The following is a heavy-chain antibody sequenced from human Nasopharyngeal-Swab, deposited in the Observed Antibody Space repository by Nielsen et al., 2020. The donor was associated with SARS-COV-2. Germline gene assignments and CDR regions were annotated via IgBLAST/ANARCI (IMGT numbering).Heavy chain of an antibody. CDR1: GFSLSTSAVG. CDR3: AHSKQLGYYYYYGMDV. CDR2: IYWDDDK. Sequence: SGPTLVTPTQTLTLTCTFSGFSLSTSAVGVVWIRQPPGKALKWLALIYWDDDKRYSPSLKSRLTITKDTSKNQVVLTMTNMDPVDTATYYCAHSKQLGYYYYYGMDVWGQGTTVTVSS. V-gene: IGHV2-5*02. J-gene: IGHJ6*02. D-gene: IGHD6-13*01.